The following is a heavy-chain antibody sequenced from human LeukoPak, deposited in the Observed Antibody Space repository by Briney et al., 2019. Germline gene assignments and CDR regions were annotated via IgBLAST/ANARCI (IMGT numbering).Heavy chain of an antibody. V-gene: IGHV3-33*06. CDR2: IWYDGSNK. CDR3: AKDVGSGEGPFDY. Sequence: GGSLRLSCAASGFTFSSYGMHWVRQAPGKGLEWVAVIWYDGSNKYYADSVKGRFTISRDNSKNTLYLQMNSLRAEDTAVYYCAKDVGSGEGPFDYWGQGTLVTVSS. CDR1: GFTFSSYG. J-gene: IGHJ4*02. D-gene: IGHD7-27*01.